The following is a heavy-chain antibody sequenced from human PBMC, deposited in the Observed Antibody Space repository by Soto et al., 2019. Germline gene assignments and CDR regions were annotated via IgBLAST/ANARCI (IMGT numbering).Heavy chain of an antibody. CDR2: ISAYDGNT. CDR1: GYTFTTYG. V-gene: IGHV1-18*04. CDR3: ARDPATAYTSSSFDY. D-gene: IGHD6-6*01. Sequence: ASVKVSCKASGYTFTTYGITWLQQAPGQGLEWMGWISAYDGNTNYAQKLQGRVSMTTDPSTNTAYMELRSLRSDDTAVYYCARDPATAYTSSSFDYWGQGTLVTVSS. J-gene: IGHJ4*02.